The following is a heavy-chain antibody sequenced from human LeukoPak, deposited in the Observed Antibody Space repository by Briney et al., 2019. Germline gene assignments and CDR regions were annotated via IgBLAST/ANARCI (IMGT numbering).Heavy chain of an antibody. Sequence: PSETLSLTCAVYGGSFSDYFWSWIRRPPGKGLEWIGKINHSGSTNYSPSLKSRVTISVDTSKNQFSLKLSSVTAADTSVYYCARRVVVVPAAINWFDPWGQGTLVTVSS. CDR1: GGSFSDYF. CDR2: INHSGST. J-gene: IGHJ5*02. D-gene: IGHD2-2*02. CDR3: ARRVVVVPAAINWFDP. V-gene: IGHV4-34*01.